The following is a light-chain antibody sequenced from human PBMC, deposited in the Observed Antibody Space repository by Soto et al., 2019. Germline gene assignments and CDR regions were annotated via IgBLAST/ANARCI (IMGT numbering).Light chain of an antibody. CDR2: QVS. CDR3: IHCTRWPASS. CDR1: HILGYIDGNSY. J-gene: IGKJ2*01. Sequence: VVMTQSPLSLPVTLGLPASISFRSSHILGYIDGNSYLNWFHQRPVQSPRRLIYQVSNRDYVAPDRFRGSGSGTDLTMKVSRVEAADVGVYYSIHCTRWPASSYGEGTKPEIK. V-gene: IGKV2-30*01.